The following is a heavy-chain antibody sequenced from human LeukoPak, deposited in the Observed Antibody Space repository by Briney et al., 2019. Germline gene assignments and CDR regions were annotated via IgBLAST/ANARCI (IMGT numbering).Heavy chain of an antibody. CDR2: ISAYNGNT. J-gene: IGHJ5*02. CDR1: GYTFTSYG. V-gene: IGHV1-18*01. D-gene: IGHD3-22*01. Sequence: ASVKVTCKASGYTFTSYGISWVRQAPGQGLEWMGWISAYNGNTNYAQKLQGRVAMTTDTSTSTAYMELRSVRSDDTAVYYCARAVDSSDYYPHNWFDPWGQGTLVTVSS. CDR3: ARAVDSSDYYPHNWFDP.